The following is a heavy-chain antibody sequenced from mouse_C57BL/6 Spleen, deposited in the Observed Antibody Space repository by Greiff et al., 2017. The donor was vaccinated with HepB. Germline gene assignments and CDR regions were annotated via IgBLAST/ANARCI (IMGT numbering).Heavy chain of an antibody. CDR3: ASDGLRAY. D-gene: IGHD3-1*01. J-gene: IGHJ3*01. CDR1: GYTFTSYW. V-gene: IGHV1-50*01. Sequence: QVQLQQPGAELVKPGASVKLSCKASGYTFTSYWMQWVKQRPGQGLEWIGEIDPSDSYNNYNQKFKGKATLTVDTSSSTAYMQLSSLTSEDSAVYYCASDGLRAYWGQGTLVTVSA. CDR2: IDPSDSYN.